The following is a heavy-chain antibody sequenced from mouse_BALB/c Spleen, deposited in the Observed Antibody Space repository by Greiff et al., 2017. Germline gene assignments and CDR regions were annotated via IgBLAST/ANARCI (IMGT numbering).Heavy chain of an antibody. V-gene: IGHV5-6-4*01. Sequence: DVKLVESGGGLVKPGGSLKLSCAASGFTFSSYTMSWVRQTPEKRLEWVATISSGGSYTYYPDSVKGRFTISRDNAKNTLYLQMSSLKSEDTAMYYCTREEGGNYDYFDYWGQGTTLTVSS. CDR3: TREEGGNYDYFDY. CDR2: ISSGGSYT. CDR1: GFTFSSYT. J-gene: IGHJ2*01. D-gene: IGHD2-1*01.